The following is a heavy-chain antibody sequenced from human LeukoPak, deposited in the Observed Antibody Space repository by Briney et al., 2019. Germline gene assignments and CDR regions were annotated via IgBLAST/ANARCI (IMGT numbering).Heavy chain of an antibody. J-gene: IGHJ4*02. D-gene: IGHD2-21*01. CDR1: GFTVSSNH. Sequence: WGSLSLSCAASGFTVSSNHLSWVRQAPGKGLEWVSVIYNGGSTYYAHSLKGRFTISIDNSKNTLSLQMNSLRAEDTPVYYCARVLGQLFDYWGQKTLVSVS. CDR3: ARVLGQLFDY. CDR2: IYNGGST. V-gene: IGHV3-66*02.